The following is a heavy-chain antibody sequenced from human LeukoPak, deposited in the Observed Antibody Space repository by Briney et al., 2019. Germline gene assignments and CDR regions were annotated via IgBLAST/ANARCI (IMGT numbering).Heavy chain of an antibody. V-gene: IGHV3-48*02. CDR2: ISPTYSI. J-gene: IGHJ4*02. Sequence: PGGSLRLSCAASGFIFSSYAMNWVRQAPGKGLEWVSYISPTYSIYYSDSVRGRFTISRDNAKNSLYLQMNSLRDEDTAVYYCARDRNWGFDYWGPGTLVAVSS. D-gene: IGHD7-27*01. CDR1: GFIFSSYA. CDR3: ARDRNWGFDY.